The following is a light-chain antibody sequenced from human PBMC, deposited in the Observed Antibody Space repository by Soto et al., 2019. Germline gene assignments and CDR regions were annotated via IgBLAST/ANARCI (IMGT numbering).Light chain of an antibody. J-gene: IGLJ2*01. CDR1: SSNIGRHG. V-gene: IGLV1-44*01. CDR3: ATWDDSLNGVV. Sequence: QSVLTQPPSASGTPGQRVTISCSGSSSNIGRHGVNWYQHLPGAAPKLLIYSNNQRPSGVPDRFSGSTSGTSVSLTIGGLQSEDEADYYCATWDDSLNGVVFGGGTKLTVL. CDR2: SNN.